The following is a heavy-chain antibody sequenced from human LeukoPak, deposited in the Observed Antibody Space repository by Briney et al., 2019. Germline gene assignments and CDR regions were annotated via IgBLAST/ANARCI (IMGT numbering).Heavy chain of an antibody. CDR2: IYYSGST. D-gene: IGHD3-9*01. V-gene: IGHV4-59*08. CDR3: ARRADILTDYYFDY. CDR1: GGSISSYY. J-gene: IGHJ4*02. Sequence: PSETLSLTCTVSGGSISSYYWSWIRQPPGKGLEWIGYIYYSGSTNYNPSLKSRVTISVDTSKNQFSLKLSSVTAADTAVYYCARRADILTDYYFDYWGQGTLVTVSS.